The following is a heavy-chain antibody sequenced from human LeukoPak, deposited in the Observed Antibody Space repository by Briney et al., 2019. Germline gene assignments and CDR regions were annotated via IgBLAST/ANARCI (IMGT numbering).Heavy chain of an antibody. Sequence: GGSLRLSCAASGFTFSSYGMHWVRQAPGKGREWVAVISCDGSNKYYANSVKSRFTISRDNSKNTTYLQMNSLRAEDTAVYYCAKRRRRGYGVCYYGMDVWGQGTTVTVSS. J-gene: IGHJ6*02. D-gene: IGHD5-18*01. CDR3: AKRRRRGYGVCYYGMDV. CDR2: ISCDGSNK. CDR1: GFTFSSYG. V-gene: IGHV3-30*18.